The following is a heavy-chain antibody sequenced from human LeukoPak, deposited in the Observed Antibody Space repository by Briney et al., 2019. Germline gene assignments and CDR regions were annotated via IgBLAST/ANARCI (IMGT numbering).Heavy chain of an antibody. Sequence: ASVKVSCKXSGYTFTSYYMHWVRQAPGQGLEWMGIINPSGGSASYSQKFQGRVTMTRDTSTSTVYMELSSLRSEGTAVYYCAKRTRFGELDVDYWGQGTLVTVSS. V-gene: IGHV1-46*03. D-gene: IGHD3-10*01. CDR1: GYTFTSYY. J-gene: IGHJ4*02. CDR3: AKRTRFGELDVDY. CDR2: INPSGGSA.